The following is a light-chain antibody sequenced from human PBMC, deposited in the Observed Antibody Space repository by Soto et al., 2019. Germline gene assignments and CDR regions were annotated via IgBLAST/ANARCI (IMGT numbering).Light chain of an antibody. CDR1: QSLSSN. J-gene: IGKJ5*01. V-gene: IGKV3-11*01. CDR3: QQRSNWPPIT. Sequence: EIVLTQSPGTLSLSPGEGAALSCRASQSLSSNSLAWYQHKPGQAPRLLIYDASNRATGIPARFSGSGSGTDFTLTISSLEPEDFAVYYCQQRSNWPPITFGQGTRLEIK. CDR2: DAS.